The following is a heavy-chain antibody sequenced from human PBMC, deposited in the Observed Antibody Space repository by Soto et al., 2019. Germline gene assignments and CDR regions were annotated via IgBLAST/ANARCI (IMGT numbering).Heavy chain of an antibody. CDR2: IIPIFGTA. CDR3: ARDHGRGRYFDRVPDAFDI. D-gene: IGHD3-9*01. Sequence: SVKVSYKASGGTFSIYAISWVRQAPGQGLEWMGGIIPIFGTANYAQKFQGRVTITADESTSTAYMELSSLRSEDTAVYYCARDHGRGRYFDRVPDAFDIWGQGTMVTVSS. CDR1: GGTFSIYA. V-gene: IGHV1-69*13. J-gene: IGHJ3*02.